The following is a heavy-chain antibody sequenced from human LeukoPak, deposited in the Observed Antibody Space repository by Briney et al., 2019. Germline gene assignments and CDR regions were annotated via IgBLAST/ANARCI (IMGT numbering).Heavy chain of an antibody. J-gene: IGHJ4*02. CDR3: ARDLGYSSSSWYLFFDY. V-gene: IGHV4-4*07. CDR2: IYSSGST. Sequence: SETLSLTCTVSGGSISSYSWSWIRQPAGEGLVWIGHIYSSGSTNYNPSLKSRVTMSVDTSKNQFSLKLSSVTAADTAVYYCARDLGYSSSSWYLFFDYWGQGTLVTVSS. D-gene: IGHD6-6*01. CDR1: GGSISSYS.